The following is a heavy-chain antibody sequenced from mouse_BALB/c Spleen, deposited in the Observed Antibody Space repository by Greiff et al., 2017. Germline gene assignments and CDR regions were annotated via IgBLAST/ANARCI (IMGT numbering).Heavy chain of an antibody. Sequence: EVKLVESGGGLVQPGGSRKLSCAASGFTFSSFGMHWVRQAPEKGLEWVAYISSGSSTIYYADTVKGRFTISRDNPKNTLFLQMTSLRSEDTAMYYCARPFEYGSPAWFAYWGQGTLVTVSA. CDR2: ISSGSSTI. D-gene: IGHD1-1*01. CDR3: ARPFEYGSPAWFAY. J-gene: IGHJ3*01. V-gene: IGHV5-17*02. CDR1: GFTFSSFG.